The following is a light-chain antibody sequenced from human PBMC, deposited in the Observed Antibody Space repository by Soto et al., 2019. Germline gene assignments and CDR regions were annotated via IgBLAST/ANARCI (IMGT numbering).Light chain of an antibody. Sequence: VLTQSPGTLSLSPGERAALSCRASQSVNNDYLAWYHQKPGRAPRLVIYGASKRATGIPDRFSGSGSGTDFTLTISRLEPEDFAVYYCQQYGSSPWTFGQGTNVEIK. CDR2: GAS. J-gene: IGKJ1*01. CDR1: QSVNNDY. CDR3: QQYGSSPWT. V-gene: IGKV3-20*01.